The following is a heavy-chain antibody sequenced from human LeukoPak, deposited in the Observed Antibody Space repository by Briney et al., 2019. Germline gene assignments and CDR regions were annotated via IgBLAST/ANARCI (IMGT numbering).Heavy chain of an antibody. CDR2: IIPIFGTA. CDR3: ERGGRKYYYGSGSPRNFDY. V-gene: IGHV1-69*01. J-gene: IGHJ4*02. CDR1: GGTFSSYA. Sequence: EASVKVSCKASGGTFSSYAISWVRQAPGQGLEWMGGIIPIFGTANYAQKFQGRVTITADESTSTAYMELSSLRSEDTAVYYCERGGRKYYYGSGSPRNFDYWGQGTLVTVSS. D-gene: IGHD3-10*01.